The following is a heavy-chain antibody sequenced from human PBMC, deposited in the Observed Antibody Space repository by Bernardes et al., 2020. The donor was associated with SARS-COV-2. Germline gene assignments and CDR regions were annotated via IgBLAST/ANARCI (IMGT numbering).Heavy chain of an antibody. V-gene: IGHV1-3*01. CDR1: GYTFTTYP. CDR3: ASGPADFDY. D-gene: IGHD2-15*01. Sequence: ASVKVSCKASGYTFTTYPMHWVRQAPGQRLEWMGWITGDHGNTKYSQKFQGRVTITRDTSARTAYMSLSGLRSEDTAVYYCASGPADFDYWGQGSLVTVSS. J-gene: IGHJ4*02. CDR2: ITGDHGNT.